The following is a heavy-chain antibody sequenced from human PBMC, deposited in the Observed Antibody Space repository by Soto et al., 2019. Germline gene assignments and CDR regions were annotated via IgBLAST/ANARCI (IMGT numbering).Heavy chain of an antibody. V-gene: IGHV1-58*01. Sequence: SVKVSCKASGFTFTSSSVQWVRQARVQRLEWIGWIVVGSGNTNYAQKFQERVTITRDMSTSTAYMELSSLRSEDTAVYFCARDDSGKNAGHFAMDLWGQGTTVTVSS. J-gene: IGHJ6*02. CDR2: IVVGSGNT. CDR3: ARDDSGKNAGHFAMDL. D-gene: IGHD6-19*01. CDR1: GFTFTSSS.